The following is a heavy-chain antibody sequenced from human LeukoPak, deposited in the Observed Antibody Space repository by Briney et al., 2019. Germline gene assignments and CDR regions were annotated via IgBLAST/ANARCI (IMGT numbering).Heavy chain of an antibody. V-gene: IGHV3-7*01. J-gene: IGHJ4*02. D-gene: IGHD7-27*01. CDR1: GFTFSSYW. CDR3: ARNWGGSDY. Sequence: GGSLRLSCAASGFTFSSYWMSWVRQAPGKGLEWVANIKQDGSEKYYVDSVKGRFTISRDNAKDSLFLQMNSLRVEDTAVYYCARNWGGSDYWGQGTLVTVSS. CDR2: IKQDGSEK.